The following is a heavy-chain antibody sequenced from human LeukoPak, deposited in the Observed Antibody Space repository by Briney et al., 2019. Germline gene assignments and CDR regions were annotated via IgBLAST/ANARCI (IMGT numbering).Heavy chain of an antibody. V-gene: IGHV3-30*03. D-gene: IGHD2-8*01. CDR1: GFTFSSYG. J-gene: IGHJ4*02. Sequence: PGGSLPVSCAASGFTFSSYGMHWVRQAPGKGLEWVAVISYDGSNKYYADSVKGRFTVSRDNSKNTLYLQMNSLRAEDTAVYYCAYAGVYWGQGPLVIVS. CDR2: ISYDGSNK. CDR3: AYAGVY.